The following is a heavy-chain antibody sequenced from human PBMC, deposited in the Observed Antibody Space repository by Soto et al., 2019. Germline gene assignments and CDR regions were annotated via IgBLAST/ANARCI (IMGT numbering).Heavy chain of an antibody. V-gene: IGHV4-31*03. CDR3: AKLSCTSSTCYFPGWFDP. J-gene: IGHJ5*02. CDR2: VYYSGSS. D-gene: IGHD2-2*01. Sequence: QVQLQESGPGLVKPSETLSLTCTVSGDSISGGASFSSWIRQPPGKGLEWIANVYYSGSSYYNPSLKSRLTISVDTTKNQFSLQLKSMTAADTAVYYCAKLSCTSSTCYFPGWFDPWGQGTLVTVSS. CDR1: GDSISGGASF.